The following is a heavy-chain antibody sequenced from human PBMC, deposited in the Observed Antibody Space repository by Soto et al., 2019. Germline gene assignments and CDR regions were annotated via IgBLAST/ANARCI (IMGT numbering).Heavy chain of an antibody. Sequence: SETLSLTCTVSGGSISSGGYYWSWIRQHPGKGLEWIGYIPPLQSRATISADTSKNQLSLKLSSVTAADTAVYYCARHRDSSWYSAFASWGQGTLVTVSS. CDR3: ARHRDSSWYSAFAS. V-gene: IGHV4-39*01. J-gene: IGHJ4*02. D-gene: IGHD6-13*01. CDR1: GGSISSGGYY.